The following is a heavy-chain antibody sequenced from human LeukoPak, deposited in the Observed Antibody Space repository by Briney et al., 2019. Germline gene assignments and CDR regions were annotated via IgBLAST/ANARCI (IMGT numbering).Heavy chain of an antibody. CDR1: GFTFSSYA. Sequence: GGSLRLSCAASGFTFSSYAMHWVRQAAGKGLEWVAVISYDGSNKYYADSVKGRFTISRDNSKNTLYLQMNSLRAEDTAVYYCARCSTIFGVVIIPFLGYWGQGTLVTVSS. CDR3: ARCSTIFGVVIIPFLGY. D-gene: IGHD3-3*01. V-gene: IGHV3-30-3*01. CDR2: ISYDGSNK. J-gene: IGHJ4*02.